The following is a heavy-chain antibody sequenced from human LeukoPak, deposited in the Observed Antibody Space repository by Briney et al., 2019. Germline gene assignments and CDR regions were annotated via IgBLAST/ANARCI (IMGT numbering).Heavy chain of an antibody. CDR3: ARVGLTGYYVDY. J-gene: IGHJ4*02. Sequence: GGSLRLSCAASGFTFSSYGMHWVRQAPGEGLEWVAVIWYDGSNKYYADSVKGRSTISRDNSKNTLYLQMNSLRAEDTAVYYCARVGLTGYYVDYWGQGTLVTVSS. CDR1: GFTFSSYG. D-gene: IGHD3-9*01. V-gene: IGHV3-33*08. CDR2: IWYDGSNK.